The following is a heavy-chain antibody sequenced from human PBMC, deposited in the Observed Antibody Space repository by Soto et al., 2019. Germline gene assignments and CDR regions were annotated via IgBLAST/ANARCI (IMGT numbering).Heavy chain of an antibody. J-gene: IGHJ4*02. CDR3: ARIRRGYFDY. CDR1: GFSLSTSGMR. V-gene: IGHV2-70*04. Sequence: SGPTLVNPTHTLTLTCTFSGFSLSTSGMRVSWIRQPPGKALEWLARIDWDDDKFYSTSLKTRLTISKDTSKNQVVLTMTNMDPVDTATYYCARIRRGYFDYWGQGTLVTVS. CDR2: IDWDDDK.